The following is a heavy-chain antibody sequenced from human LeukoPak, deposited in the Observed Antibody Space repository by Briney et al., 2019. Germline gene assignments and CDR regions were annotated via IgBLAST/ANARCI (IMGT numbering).Heavy chain of an antibody. CDR1: GYTFTGHY. Sequence: ASVKVSCKASGYTFTGHYMHWVRQAPGQGLEWMGWINPNSGGTNYAQKFQGRVTMTRDTSISTAYVELSRLRSDDTAVYYCARVLRFLEWSTVAMDVWGKGTTVTVSS. CDR3: ARVLRFLEWSTVAMDV. D-gene: IGHD3-3*01. CDR2: INPNSGGT. V-gene: IGHV1-2*02. J-gene: IGHJ6*03.